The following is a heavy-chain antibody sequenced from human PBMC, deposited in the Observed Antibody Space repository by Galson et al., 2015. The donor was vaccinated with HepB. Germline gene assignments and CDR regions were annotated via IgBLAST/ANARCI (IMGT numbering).Heavy chain of an antibody. V-gene: IGHV3-66*01. Sequence: SLRLSCAASGFTDSGNYMSWVRQAPGKGLEWVSVIYSGGSAYYADSVKGRFTISRDNSKNTLYLQMNSLRVEDTAVYYCAKTVLYYYDSSGSTDASDIWGQGTMVTVSS. CDR3: AKTVLYYYDSSGSTDASDI. CDR1: GFTDSGNY. CDR2: IYSGGSA. J-gene: IGHJ3*02. D-gene: IGHD3-22*01.